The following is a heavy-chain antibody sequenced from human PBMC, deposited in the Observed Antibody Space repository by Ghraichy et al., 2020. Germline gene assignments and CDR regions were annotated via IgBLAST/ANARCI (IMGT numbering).Heavy chain of an antibody. CDR3: AREYAMTMIRGVIAGWFET. CDR2: ISSDSSTI. V-gene: IGHV3-48*01. CDR1: GFTFNSYR. J-gene: IGHJ5*02. D-gene: IGHD3-10*01. Sequence: GESLNISCAASGFTFNSYRMHWVRQAPGKGLEWVSYISSDSSTIQYADSVQGRFTLSRDNANNSLNLQMNSLRAEDTAIYYCAREYAMTMIRGVIAGWFETWGQGTLVTVSS.